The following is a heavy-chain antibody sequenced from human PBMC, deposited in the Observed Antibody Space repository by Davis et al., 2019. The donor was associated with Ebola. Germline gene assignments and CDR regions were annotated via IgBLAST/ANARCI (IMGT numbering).Heavy chain of an antibody. CDR1: GFTFSSYS. D-gene: IGHD3-3*01. V-gene: IGHV3-21*01. CDR2: ISSSSSYI. CDR3: AREERGYDFWSGYRYYYYYYMDV. Sequence: PGGSLRLSCAASGFTFSSYSMNWVRQAPGKGLEWVSSISSSSSYIYYADSVKGRFTISRDNAKNSLYLQMNSLRAEDTAVYYCAREERGYDFWSGYRYYYYYYMDVWGKGTTVTVSS. J-gene: IGHJ6*03.